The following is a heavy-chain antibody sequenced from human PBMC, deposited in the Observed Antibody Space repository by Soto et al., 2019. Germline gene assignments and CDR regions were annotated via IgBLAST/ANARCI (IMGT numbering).Heavy chain of an antibody. Sequence: QVQLVESGGGVVQPGRSLRLSCAASGFTFNSYGMYWVRQAPGKGLEWVASISHDGTNKYYVDSVKGRFTISRDNSKSTLYLQMNSLRAEDTAVYYCAKTPWEKYYSSWFDCWGQGTLVTVSS. CDR3: AKTPWEKYYSSWFDC. V-gene: IGHV3-30*18. J-gene: IGHJ4*02. CDR2: ISHDGTNK. CDR1: GFTFNSYG. D-gene: IGHD1-26*01.